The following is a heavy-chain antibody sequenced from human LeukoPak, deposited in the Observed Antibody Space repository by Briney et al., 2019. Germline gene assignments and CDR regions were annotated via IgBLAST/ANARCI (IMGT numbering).Heavy chain of an antibody. D-gene: IGHD4-17*01. J-gene: IGHJ4*02. CDR2: ISGSGGRT. CDR1: GFTFNAYA. Sequence: GGSLRLSCAASGFTFNAYAMSWVRQAPGKGLEWVSGISGSGGRTYYADSVKGRFTISRDNSKNTLYLQMNSLRAEDTAVYYCAKAVEGYGDYVVRFDYWGQGTLVTVSS. V-gene: IGHV3-23*01. CDR3: AKAVEGYGDYVVRFDY.